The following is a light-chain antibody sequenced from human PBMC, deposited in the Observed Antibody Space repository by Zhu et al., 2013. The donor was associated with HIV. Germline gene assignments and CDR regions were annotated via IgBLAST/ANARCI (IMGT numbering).Light chain of an antibody. Sequence: DIQMTQSPSSVSASVGDSVTITCRASQDIRSALGWYQQKPGRAPKPPDIYYIQFVSWGPIKVQRQWVWDRISLSASATCSLKTFATYYCQQANNFPRTFGQGTKVEIK. J-gene: IGKJ1*01. V-gene: IGKV1-12*01. CDR1: QDIRSA. CDR2: YI. CDR3: QQANNFPRT.